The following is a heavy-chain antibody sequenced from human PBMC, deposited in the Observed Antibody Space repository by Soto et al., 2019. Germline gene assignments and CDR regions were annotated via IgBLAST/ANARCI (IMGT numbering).Heavy chain of an antibody. V-gene: IGHV3-23*01. CDR1: GFTFSSYA. CDR3: AKVNFFDTPGTFEV. CDR2: IAGSGGMT. J-gene: IGHJ3*01. D-gene: IGHD2-15*01. Sequence: GGSLRLSCAASGFTFSSYAMTWVRLAPGRGLEWVATIAGSGGMTYYTNSVRGRFTISRDNSKNTVSLQMSSLRAEDTAMYFCAKVNFFDTPGTFEVWGQGTPVTVSS.